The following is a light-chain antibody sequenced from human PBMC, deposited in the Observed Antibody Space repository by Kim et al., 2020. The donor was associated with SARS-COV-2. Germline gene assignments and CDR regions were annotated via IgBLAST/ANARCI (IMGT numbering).Light chain of an antibody. CDR1: SHIGSNH. Sequence: QSVLTQPPSASGAPGQWVSISCSHIGSNHVYWYQHFPGTAPKLLIYGTNQRPSGVPDRFSGSKSGTSASLDISGLLSEDEAAYYCATWDHSLSAPVIFGGGTQLTVL. CDR2: GTN. J-gene: IGLJ2*01. CDR3: ATWDHSLSAPVI. V-gene: IGLV1-47*01.